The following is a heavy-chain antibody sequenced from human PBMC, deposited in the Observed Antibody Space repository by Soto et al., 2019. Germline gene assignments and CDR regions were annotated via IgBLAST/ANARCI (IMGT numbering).Heavy chain of an antibody. D-gene: IGHD2-21*01. CDR3: ARRRYCGYDCYHKHYYGMDV. V-gene: IGHV1-69*08. CDR2: IITVLGTT. Sequence: QVQLVQSGAELKKTGSSVKVSCRASGDTFSSYAVNWVRQAPGRGIEWMGRIITVLGTTDYAQNFQGRLTVTSEKSTKTVYMELSRLRSEDTAVYYCARRRYCGYDCYHKHYYGMDVWGQGTTVTVAS. CDR1: GDTFSSYA. J-gene: IGHJ6*02.